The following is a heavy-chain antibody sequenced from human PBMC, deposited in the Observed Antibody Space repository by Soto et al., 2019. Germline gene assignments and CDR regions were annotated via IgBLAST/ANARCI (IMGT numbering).Heavy chain of an antibody. J-gene: IGHJ6*02. D-gene: IGHD5-18*01. CDR2: ISAYNGNT. CDR1: GYTFTSYG. V-gene: IGHV1-18*04. Sequence: VSSVKVSCKASGYTFTSYGSSWVRQAPGQGLEWMGWISAYNGNTNYAQKLQGRVTMTTDTSTSTAYMELRSLRSDETAVYSCARGETAMVTGDYYYYGMDVWGQGTPVTVSS. CDR3: ARGETAMVTGDYYYYGMDV.